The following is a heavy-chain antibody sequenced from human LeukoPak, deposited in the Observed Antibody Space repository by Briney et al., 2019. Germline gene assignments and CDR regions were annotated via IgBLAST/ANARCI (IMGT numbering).Heavy chain of an antibody. CDR3: ARFGSSLWFDP. J-gene: IGHJ5*02. CDR2: IYSGGST. Sequence: GGSLRLSCAASGFTFSSYSMNWVRQAPGKGLEWVSVIYSGGSTYYADSVKGRFTISRHNSKNTLYLQMNSLRAEDTAVYYCARFGSSLWFDPWGQGTLVTVSS. D-gene: IGHD6-13*01. V-gene: IGHV3-53*04. CDR1: GFTFSSYS.